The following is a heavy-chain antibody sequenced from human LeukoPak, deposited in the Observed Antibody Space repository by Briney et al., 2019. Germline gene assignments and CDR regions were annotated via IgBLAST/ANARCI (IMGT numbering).Heavy chain of an antibody. J-gene: IGHJ4*02. D-gene: IGHD3-3*01. V-gene: IGHV4-38-2*02. CDR3: ARKLRPWSYYFDH. CDR2: IYHSGST. CDR1: GYSISSGYY. Sequence: SETLSLTCTVSGYSISSGYYWGWIRQPPGKGLEWIGSIYHSGSTYYNPSLKSRVTISVDTSKNQFSLKLTSVTAADTAVYYCARKLRPWSYYFDHWGQGTLVTVSS.